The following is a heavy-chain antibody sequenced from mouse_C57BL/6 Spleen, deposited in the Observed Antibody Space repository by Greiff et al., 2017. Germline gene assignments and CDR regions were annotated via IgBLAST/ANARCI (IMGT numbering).Heavy chain of an antibody. CDR1: GFTFSDYY. J-gene: IGHJ2*01. V-gene: IGHV5-16*01. Sequence: EVKRVESEGGLVQPGSSMKLSCTASGFTFSDYYMAWVRQVPEKGLEWVANINYDGSSTYYLDSLKSRFIISRDNAKNILYLQMSSLKSEDTATYYCARVDYALDYWGQGTTLTVSS. CDR2: INYDGSST. D-gene: IGHD2-4*01. CDR3: ARVDYALDY.